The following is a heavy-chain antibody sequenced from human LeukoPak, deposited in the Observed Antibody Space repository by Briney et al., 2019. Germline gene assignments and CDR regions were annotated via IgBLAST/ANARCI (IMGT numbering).Heavy chain of an antibody. J-gene: IGHJ6*03. CDR2: ISSSSSYI. CDR3: ARAPPARVPYYYYYMDV. D-gene: IGHD2-2*01. Sequence: GGSLRLSCAASGFTFSSYSMNWVRQAPGKGLEGVSSISSSSSYIYYADSVKGRFTISRDNAKNSLYLQMNSLRAEDTAVYYCARAPPARVPYYYYYMDVWGKGTTVTVSS. CDR1: GFTFSSYS. V-gene: IGHV3-21*01.